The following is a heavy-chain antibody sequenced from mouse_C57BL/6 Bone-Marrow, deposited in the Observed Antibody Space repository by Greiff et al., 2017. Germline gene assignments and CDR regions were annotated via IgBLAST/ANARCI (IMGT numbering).Heavy chain of an antibody. Sequence: VQLQQPGAELVRPGSSVKLSCKASGYTFTSYWMDWVKQRPGQGLEWIGNIYPSDSETHYNQKFKDKATLTVDKSSSTAYMQLSSLTSEDSAVYDCARGRVVPDYWGQGTTLTVSS. J-gene: IGHJ2*01. D-gene: IGHD1-1*01. CDR2: IYPSDSET. CDR1: GYTFTSYW. V-gene: IGHV1-61*01. CDR3: ARGRVVPDY.